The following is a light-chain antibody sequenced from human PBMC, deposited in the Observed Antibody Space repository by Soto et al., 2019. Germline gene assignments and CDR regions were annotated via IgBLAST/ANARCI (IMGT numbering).Light chain of an antibody. Sequence: QSVLTQPASVSGSPGQSITISCTGTSSDVGSYNLVSWYQQYPGKAPKFMIYEVSKRPSGVSNRFSGSKSGNTASLTISGLQAEDEADYYCCSYAGSSTLGVFGGGTKLTVL. CDR2: EVS. V-gene: IGLV2-23*02. J-gene: IGLJ3*02. CDR1: SSDVGSYNL. CDR3: CSYAGSSTLGV.